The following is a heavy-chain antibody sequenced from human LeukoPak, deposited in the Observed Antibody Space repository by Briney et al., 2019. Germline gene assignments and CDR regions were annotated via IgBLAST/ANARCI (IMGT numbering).Heavy chain of an antibody. CDR2: ISGSGGST. CDR1: GFTFSSYA. V-gene: IGHV3-23*01. Sequence: PGGSLRLSCAASGFTFSSYAMNWVRQAPGKGLEWVSAISGSGGSTYYADSVKGRFTISRDNTKNTLYPQMNSLRAEDTAVYYCAKGYGSGSYLADYWGQGTLVTVSS. D-gene: IGHD3-10*01. CDR3: AKGYGSGSYLADY. J-gene: IGHJ4*02.